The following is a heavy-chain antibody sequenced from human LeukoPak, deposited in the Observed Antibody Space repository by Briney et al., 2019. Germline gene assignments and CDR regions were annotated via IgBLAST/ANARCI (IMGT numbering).Heavy chain of an antibody. J-gene: IGHJ4*02. CDR1: GGSFSGYY. CDR2: INHSGST. D-gene: IGHD3-10*01. CDR3: ARGRLRGYYGSGRPFDY. Sequence: PSETLSLTCAVYGGSFSGYYWSWIRQPPGKGLEWIGEINHSGSTNYNPSLKSRVTISVDTSKNQISLKLSSVTAADTAVYYCARGRLRGYYGSGRPFDYWGQGTLVTVSS. V-gene: IGHV4-34*01.